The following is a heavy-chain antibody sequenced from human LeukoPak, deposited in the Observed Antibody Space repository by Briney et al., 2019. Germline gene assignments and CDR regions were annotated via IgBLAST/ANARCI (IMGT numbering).Heavy chain of an antibody. V-gene: IGHV1-69*04. Sequence: GASVEVSCKASGGTFSSYTISWVRQAPGQGLEWMGRIIPILGIANYAQKFQGRVTITADKSTSTAYMELSSLRSEDTAVYYCARDSSGWYYFDYWGQGTLVTVSS. CDR3: ARDSSGWYYFDY. CDR2: IIPILGIA. CDR1: GGTFSSYT. J-gene: IGHJ4*02. D-gene: IGHD6-19*01.